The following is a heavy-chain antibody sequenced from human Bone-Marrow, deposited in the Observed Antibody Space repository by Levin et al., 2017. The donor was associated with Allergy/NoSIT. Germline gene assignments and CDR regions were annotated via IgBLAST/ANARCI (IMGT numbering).Heavy chain of an antibody. V-gene: IGHV1-2*02. Sequence: KAGESLKISCKASGYTFTGYYMHWVRQAPGQGLEWMGWINPNSGGTNYAQKFQGRVTMTRDTSISTAYMELSRLRSDDTAVYYCARGPDVVVPAAIQVYYYGMDVWGQGTTVTVSS. J-gene: IGHJ6*02. CDR1: GYTFTGYY. D-gene: IGHD2-2*01. CDR3: ARGPDVVVPAAIQVYYYGMDV. CDR2: INPNSGGT.